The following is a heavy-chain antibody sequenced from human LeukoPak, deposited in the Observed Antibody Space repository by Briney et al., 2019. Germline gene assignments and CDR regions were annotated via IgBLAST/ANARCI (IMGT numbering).Heavy chain of an antibody. Sequence: GGSLRLSCAASGFTVSSNYMSWVRQAPGKGLEWVSAISDTGSNTYYADSVKGRFTISRDNSKNTLYLQMNSLRAEDTAVYYCAKGGGNCGGDCFYYFDYWGQGTLVTVSS. CDR1: GFTVSSNY. D-gene: IGHD2-21*02. CDR3: AKGGGNCGGDCFYYFDY. J-gene: IGHJ4*02. CDR2: ISDTGSNT. V-gene: IGHV3-23*01.